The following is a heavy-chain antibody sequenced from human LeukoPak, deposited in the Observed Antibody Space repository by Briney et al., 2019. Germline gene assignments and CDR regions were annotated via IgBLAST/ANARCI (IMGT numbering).Heavy chain of an antibody. CDR1: GFTFSSYA. Sequence: GGSLRLSCAASGFTFSSYAMSWVRQAPGKGLEWVTGISGSGGSTYYADSVKGRFTISRDNSKNTLYVQLTSLRGEDTAVYYCARGGYNPPRLEYWGQGTLVTVSS. D-gene: IGHD3-16*01. CDR2: ISGSGGST. J-gene: IGHJ4*02. CDR3: ARGGYNPPRLEY. V-gene: IGHV3-23*01.